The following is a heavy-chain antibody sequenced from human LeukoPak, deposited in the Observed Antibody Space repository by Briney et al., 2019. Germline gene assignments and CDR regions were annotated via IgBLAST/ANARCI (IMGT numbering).Heavy chain of an antibody. CDR1: GFTFYMYA. CDR2: MCGTAGCT. J-gene: IGHJ5*01. D-gene: IGHD3-22*01. V-gene: IGHV3-23*01. Sequence: GGSLTLSCQASGFTFYMYAMSWVRQAPGKGLEWVASMCGTAGCTFYPDSVKGRFTISRDNSKNVLYLRMNSMTAEDTAIYYCAKDRPNFHENSGHYYRRDGDSWGQGTLVTVSS. CDR3: AKDRPNFHENSGHYYRRDGDS.